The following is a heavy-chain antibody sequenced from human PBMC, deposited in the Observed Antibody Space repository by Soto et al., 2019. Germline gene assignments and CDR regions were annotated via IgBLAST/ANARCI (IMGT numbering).Heavy chain of an antibody. CDR1: GYSFTSYW. J-gene: IGHJ5*02. D-gene: IGHD3-22*01. CDR3: ARHLYDSSGYLFKRGYNWFDP. V-gene: IGHV5-10-1*01. Sequence: GESLKISCKGSGYSFTSYWISWVRQMPGKGLEWMGRIDPSDSYTNYSPSFQGHVTISADKSISTAYLQWSSLKASDTAMYYCARHLYDSSGYLFKRGYNWFDPWGQGTLVTVSS. CDR2: IDPSDSYT.